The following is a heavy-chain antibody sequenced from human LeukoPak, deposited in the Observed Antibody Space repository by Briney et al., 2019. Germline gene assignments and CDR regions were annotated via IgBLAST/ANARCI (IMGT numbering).Heavy chain of an antibody. CDR3: ARSGKEQLVDTLPHFDY. V-gene: IGHV4-31*03. J-gene: IGHJ4*02. CDR2: IYYSGST. D-gene: IGHD6-6*01. Sequence: PSQTLSLTCTVSGGSISSGGYYWSWIRQHPGKGLEWIGYIYYSGSTYYNPSLKSRVTISVDTSKNQFSLKLSSVTAADTAVYYCARSGKEQLVDTLPHFDYWGQGTLVTVSS. CDR1: GGSISSGGYY.